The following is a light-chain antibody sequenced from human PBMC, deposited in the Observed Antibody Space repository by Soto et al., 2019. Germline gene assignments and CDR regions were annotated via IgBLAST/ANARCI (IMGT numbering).Light chain of an antibody. Sequence: DVVLTQSPLSLPVTLGQPASISCRSSQSLVDSDGNTYLNWFQQRPGQSPRRLIYKVSNRDSGVPDRFSGSGSGTDLTLKISRVVAEDVGVYYCMQGTYWPPWTFGQGTKVEIK. V-gene: IGKV2-30*01. CDR2: KVS. CDR1: QSLVDSDGNTY. CDR3: MQGTYWPPWT. J-gene: IGKJ1*01.